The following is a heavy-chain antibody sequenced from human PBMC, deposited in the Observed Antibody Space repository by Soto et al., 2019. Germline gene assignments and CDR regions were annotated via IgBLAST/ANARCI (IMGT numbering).Heavy chain of an antibody. Sequence: QVQLVQSGAEVKKPGSSVKVSCKASGGTFSSYAISWVRQAPGQGLEWMGGIIPIFGTANYAQKIQGRVTITADESTSTAYMELSSLRSEDTAVYYCAREGSGMVGDGYNYAYWGQGTLVTVSS. J-gene: IGHJ4*02. D-gene: IGHD5-12*01. CDR2: IIPIFGTA. CDR3: AREGSGMVGDGYNYAY. CDR1: GGTFSSYA. V-gene: IGHV1-69*12.